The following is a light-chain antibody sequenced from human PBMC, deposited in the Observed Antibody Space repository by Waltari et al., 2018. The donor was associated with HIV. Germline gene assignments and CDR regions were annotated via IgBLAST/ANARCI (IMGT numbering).Light chain of an antibody. J-gene: IGLJ3*02. V-gene: IGLV3-25*03. Sequence: PSVSVSPGQTATITCSGDALPKQHAFWYQQRPGQAPLLLIYKDTERPSGIPERFSGSTSGATVTLTISGVQAEDEADYYCQSADSGGFHWVFGGGTKLTVL. CDR2: KDT. CDR3: QSADSGGFHWV. CDR1: ALPKQH.